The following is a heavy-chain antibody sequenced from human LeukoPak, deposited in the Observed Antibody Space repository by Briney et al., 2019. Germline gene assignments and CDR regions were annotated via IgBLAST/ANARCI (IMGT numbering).Heavy chain of an antibody. CDR3: AKGPHSLPHFFDY. CDR2: IYSGGST. V-gene: IGHV3-53*01. D-gene: IGHD5/OR15-5a*01. J-gene: IGHJ4*02. CDR1: GFTVSSNY. Sequence: GGSLRLSCAASGFTVSSNYMSWVRQAPGKGLEWVSVIYSGGSTYYADSVKGRFTISRDNSRNTLYLQMISLRAEDTAVYYCAKGPHSLPHFFDYWGQGTLVTVSS.